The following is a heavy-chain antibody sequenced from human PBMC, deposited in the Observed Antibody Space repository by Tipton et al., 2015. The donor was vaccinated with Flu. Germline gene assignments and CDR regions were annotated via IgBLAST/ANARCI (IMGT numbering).Heavy chain of an antibody. CDR1: GYSISSDYY. CDR2: IYHSGST. Sequence: TLSLTCAVSGYSISSDYYWGWIRQPPGKGLEWIGSIYHSGSTYYNPSLKSRVTISVDTSKNQFSLKLSSVTAADTAVYYCAGSMITFGGVIVTPFDPWGQGTLVTVSS. J-gene: IGHJ5*02. CDR3: AGSMITFGGVIVTPFDP. V-gene: IGHV4-38-2*01. D-gene: IGHD3-16*02.